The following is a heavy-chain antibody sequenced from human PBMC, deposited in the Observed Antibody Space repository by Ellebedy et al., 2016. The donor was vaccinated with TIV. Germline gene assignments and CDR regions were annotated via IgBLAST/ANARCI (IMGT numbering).Heavy chain of an antibody. V-gene: IGHV1-46*01. CDR1: GYTFTSYY. Sequence: ASVKVSXXASGYTFTSYYLHWVRQAPGQGLEWTGIINPSDGDTRYAQKFQGRVTMTRDTSTSRVYMELSSLRSDDAAVYYCARTPRIAARYPYEYWGQGTLVTVSS. D-gene: IGHD6-6*01. CDR3: ARTPRIAARYPYEY. CDR2: INPSDGDT. J-gene: IGHJ4*02.